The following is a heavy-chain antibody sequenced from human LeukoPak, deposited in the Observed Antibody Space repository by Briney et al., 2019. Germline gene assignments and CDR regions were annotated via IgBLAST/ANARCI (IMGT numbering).Heavy chain of an antibody. CDR2: IYYSGST. CDR1: GGSVSSGSYY. J-gene: IGHJ6*02. V-gene: IGHV4-61*01. Sequence: PSETLSLTCIVSGGSVSSGSYYWNWIRQPPGKGLEWIGSIYYSGSTNYNPSLKSRVTISIDTSKNQFSLKLSSVTAADTAVYFCARKESGLYGVDVWGQGTTVTASS. CDR3: ARKESGLYGVDV.